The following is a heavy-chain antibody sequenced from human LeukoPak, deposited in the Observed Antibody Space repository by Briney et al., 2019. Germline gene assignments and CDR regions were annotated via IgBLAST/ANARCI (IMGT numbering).Heavy chain of an antibody. CDR3: ARSGKNIAAAVFDY. CDR2: IIPIFGTT. J-gene: IGHJ4*02. Sequence: ASVKVSCKASGGTFSSYAISWVRQAPGQGLEWRGGIIPIFGTTNYAQKFQGRVTITADESTSTAYMELSSLRSEDTAVYYCARSGKNIAAAVFDYWGQGTLVTVSS. V-gene: IGHV1-69*13. D-gene: IGHD6-13*01. CDR1: GGTFSSYA.